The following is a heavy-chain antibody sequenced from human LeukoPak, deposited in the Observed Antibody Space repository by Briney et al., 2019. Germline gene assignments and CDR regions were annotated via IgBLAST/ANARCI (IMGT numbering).Heavy chain of an antibody. CDR3: ARETGSGWDYSDY. D-gene: IGHD6-19*01. V-gene: IGHV4-59*02. J-gene: IGHJ4*02. Sequence: PSETLSRNCTVSGGSVSSYYWSWIRQPPGKGLEWIGYIYYSGSTNYNPSLKSRVTISVDTSKNQFSLKLSSVTAADTAVYYCARETGSGWDYSDYWGQGTLVTVSS. CDR1: GGSVSSYY. CDR2: IYYSGST.